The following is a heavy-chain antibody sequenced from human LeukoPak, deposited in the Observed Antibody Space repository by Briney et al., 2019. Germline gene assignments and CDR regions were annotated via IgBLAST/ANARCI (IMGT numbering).Heavy chain of an antibody. J-gene: IGHJ1*01. CDR3: ASSARAAPGHETSDGEYFQH. CDR2: IDHSGST. V-gene: IGHV4-39*07. Sequence: SETLSLTCTVSGGSISSSYYYWAWIRLPPGMGLDWIGEIDHSGSTNYNPSLKSRVTISADTSKNQFSLKLSSVAAADTAVYYCASSARAAPGHETSDGEYFQHWGQGTLVTVSS. CDR1: GGSISSSYYY. D-gene: IGHD6-13*01.